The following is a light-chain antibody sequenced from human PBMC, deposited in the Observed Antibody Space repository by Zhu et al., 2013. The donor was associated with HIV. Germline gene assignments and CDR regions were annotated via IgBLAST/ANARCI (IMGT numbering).Light chain of an antibody. J-gene: IGKJ5*01. CDR1: QSLTSTY. V-gene: IGKV3-11*01. CDR3: QQRSNWPPGIT. CDR2: GAS. Sequence: DIVLTQSPGTLSLSPGESATLSCRASQSLTSTYLAWYQQKPGQSPRLLISGASDRATDIPDRFSGSGSGTDFTLTISSLEPEDFAVYYCQQRSNWPPGITFGQGTRLEI.